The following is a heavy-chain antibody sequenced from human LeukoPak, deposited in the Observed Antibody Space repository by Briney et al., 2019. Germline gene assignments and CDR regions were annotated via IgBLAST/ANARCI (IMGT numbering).Heavy chain of an antibody. V-gene: IGHV1-69*06. CDR1: GGTFSSYA. CDR2: IIPIFGTA. D-gene: IGHD2-15*01. J-gene: IGHJ4*02. Sequence: GSSVKVSCKASGGTFSSYAISWVQQAPGQGLEWMGGIIPIFGTANYAQKFQGRVTITADKSTSTAYMELSSLRSEDTAVYYCATGYCSGGSCPWPYWGQGTLVTVSS. CDR3: ATGYCSGGSCPWPY.